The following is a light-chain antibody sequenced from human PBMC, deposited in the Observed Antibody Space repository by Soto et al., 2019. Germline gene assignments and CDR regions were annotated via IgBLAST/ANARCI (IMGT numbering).Light chain of an antibody. Sequence: QSALTQPASVSGSPGQSITISCTGTSSDVGGFDFVSWYQQYPGKAPKLIISDVTNRPSGVSNRFSGSKSGNTASLTISGRQAEDEADYYCISYASSTTLWVFGTGTKLTVL. J-gene: IGLJ1*01. CDR1: SSDVGGFDF. CDR2: DVT. CDR3: ISYASSTTLWV. V-gene: IGLV2-14*03.